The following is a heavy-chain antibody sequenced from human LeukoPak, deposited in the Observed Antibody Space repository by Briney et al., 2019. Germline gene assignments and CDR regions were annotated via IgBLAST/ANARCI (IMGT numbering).Heavy chain of an antibody. CDR1: GGSFSGYY. CDR2: INHSGST. CDR3: ARGRGCSGGSCYLPTYKWPYDY. J-gene: IGHJ4*02. V-gene: IGHV4-34*01. D-gene: IGHD2-15*01. Sequence: SETLSLTCAVYGGSFSGYYWSWIHQPPGKGLEWIGEINHSGSTNYNPSLKSRVTISVDTSKNQFSLKLSSVTAADTAVYYCARGRGCSGGSCYLPTYKWPYDYWGQGTLVTVSS.